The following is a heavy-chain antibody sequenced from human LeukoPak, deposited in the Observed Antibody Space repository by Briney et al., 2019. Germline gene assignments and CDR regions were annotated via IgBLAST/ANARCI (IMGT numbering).Heavy chain of an antibody. Sequence: ASVKVSCRASGYTFTSYAMNWVRQAPGQGLEWMGWINTNTGNPTYAQGFTGRFVFSLDTSVSTAYLQISSLKAEDTAVYYCARVPGLRYFDWLLSGAFDIWGRGTMVTVSS. CDR1: GYTFTSYA. D-gene: IGHD3-9*01. V-gene: IGHV7-4-1*02. J-gene: IGHJ3*02. CDR2: INTNTGNP. CDR3: ARVPGLRYFDWLLSGAFDI.